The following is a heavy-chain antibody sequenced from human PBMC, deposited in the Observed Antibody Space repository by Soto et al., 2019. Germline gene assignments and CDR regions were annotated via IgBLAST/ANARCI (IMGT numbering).Heavy chain of an antibody. CDR1: GFTFNAHA. D-gene: IGHD2-8*02. Sequence: EVQVLESGGGLLQPGGSLRLSCVASGFTFNAHAMTWVRQGPGMGLEWTSTISGDGKTTHYADSVKGRFTVSRDNSKNTFSLQMNSLRAEDTATYYCVKDWTGNKCPCLDVWGQGTTVTVSS. CDR3: VKDWTGNKCPCLDV. CDR2: ISGDGKTT. J-gene: IGHJ6*02. V-gene: IGHV3-23*01.